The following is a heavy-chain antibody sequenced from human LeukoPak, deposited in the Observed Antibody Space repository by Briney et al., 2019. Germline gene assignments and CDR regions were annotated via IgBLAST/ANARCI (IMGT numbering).Heavy chain of an antibody. CDR1: GGSISSSSYY. Sequence: PSETLSLTCTVSGGSISSSSYYWGWIRQPPGKGLEWIGSIYYSGSTYYNPSLKSRVTISVDTSKNQFSLKLSSVTAADTAVYYCARAPPGAYYYDSSAVTTFDIWGQGTMVTVSS. CDR3: ARAPPGAYYYDSSAVTTFDI. D-gene: IGHD3-22*01. CDR2: IYYSGST. J-gene: IGHJ3*02. V-gene: IGHV4-39*07.